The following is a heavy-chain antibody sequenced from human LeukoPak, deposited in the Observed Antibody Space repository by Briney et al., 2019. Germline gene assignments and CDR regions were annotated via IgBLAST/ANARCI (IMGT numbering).Heavy chain of an antibody. CDR1: GFTFSSYA. J-gene: IGHJ1*01. D-gene: IGHD6-13*01. V-gene: IGHV3-23*01. CDR2: ISGSGGST. Sequence: PGGSLRLSCAASGFTFSSYAMSWVRQAPGKGLEWVSAISGSGGSTYYADSVKGRFTISRDNSKNTLYLQMNSLRAEDTAVYYCANGLQQAPTAWYFQHWGQCTLVTVSS. CDR3: ANGLQQAPTAWYFQH.